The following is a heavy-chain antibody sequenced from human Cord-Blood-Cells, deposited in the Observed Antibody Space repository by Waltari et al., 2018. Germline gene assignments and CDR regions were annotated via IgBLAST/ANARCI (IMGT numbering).Heavy chain of an antibody. D-gene: IGHD6-6*01. CDR2: INRDGSST. CDR1: GFTFSSYW. CDR3: ARAARESDAFDI. J-gene: IGHJ3*02. V-gene: IGHV3-74*01. Sequence: EVQLVESGGGLVQPGGSLRLSCAASGFTFSSYWMHWVRQAPGKGLVWVSRINRDGSSTSYADSVKGRFTISRDNAKNTLYLQMNSLRAEDTAVYYCARAARESDAFDIWGQGTMVTVSS.